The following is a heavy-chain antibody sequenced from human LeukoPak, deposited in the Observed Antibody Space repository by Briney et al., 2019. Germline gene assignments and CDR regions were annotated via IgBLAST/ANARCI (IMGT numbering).Heavy chain of an antibody. CDR3: ARERGEMATITAYGY. V-gene: IGHV1-2*02. CDR2: INPNSGGT. Sequence: ASVKVSCKASEYTFTGYYIHWVRQAPGQGLEWMGWINPNSGGTNYAQKFQGRVTMTRDTSISTAYMELSRLRSDDTAVYYCARERGEMATITAYGYWGQGTLVTVSS. J-gene: IGHJ4*02. D-gene: IGHD5-24*01. CDR1: EYTFTGYY.